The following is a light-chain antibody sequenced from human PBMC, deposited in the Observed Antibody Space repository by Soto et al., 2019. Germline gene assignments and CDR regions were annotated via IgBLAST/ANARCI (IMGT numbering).Light chain of an antibody. V-gene: IGKV3-20*01. CDR3: QQYGSSPRT. CDR2: DVS. CDR1: QSINNNF. J-gene: IGKJ1*01. Sequence: NAFTQSPGTLSLAPGERATLTCPLSQSINNNFLGWYQRKPGQAPRLLIYDVSSRATGTPDRFSGSGSGTDFTLNISRLEPEDVAVYYCQQYGSSPRTFGQGTKVDIK.